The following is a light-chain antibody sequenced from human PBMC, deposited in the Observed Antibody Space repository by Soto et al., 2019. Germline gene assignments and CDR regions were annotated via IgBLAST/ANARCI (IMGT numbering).Light chain of an antibody. CDR2: SNN. J-gene: IGLJ2*01. CDR1: SSNIGSNT. CDR3: AARDDSLNGSLV. V-gene: IGLV1-44*01. Sequence: QSVLTQPPSASGTPGQRVTISCSGSSSNIGSNTVNWYQQLPGTAPKLLIYSNNQRPSGVPDRFSGSKSGTSASLAISGLQSEDEADYYCAARDDSLNGSLVFGGGTKLTVL.